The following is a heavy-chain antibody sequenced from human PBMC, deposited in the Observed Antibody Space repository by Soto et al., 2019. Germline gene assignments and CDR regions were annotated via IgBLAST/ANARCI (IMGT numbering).Heavy chain of an antibody. CDR3: ARDFAYFDS. V-gene: IGHV5-51*01. Sequence: RGESLKISCKVSGYSFTNYWIGWVRQLPGKGLEWMGTIYPGDSDTKYSQSFRGQVTISADNSISTAYLQWSSLKASDTAVYFCARDFAYFDSWGQGTLVTVSS. CDR1: GYSFTNYW. CDR2: IYPGDSDT. J-gene: IGHJ4*02. D-gene: IGHD3-3*01.